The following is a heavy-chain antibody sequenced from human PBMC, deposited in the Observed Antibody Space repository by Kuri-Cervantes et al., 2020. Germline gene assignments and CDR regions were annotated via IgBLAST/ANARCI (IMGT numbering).Heavy chain of an antibody. CDR2: ISWNSGSI. J-gene: IGHJ4*02. V-gene: IGHV3-9*01. CDR3: ARSAPQDYYGSGSYYLFDY. D-gene: IGHD3-10*01. Sequence: SLKISCAVPGFTFDDYAMHWVRQAPGKGLEWVSGISWNSGSIGYADSVKGRFTISRDNAKNSLYLQMNSLRAEDTALYYCARSAPQDYYGSGSYYLFDYWGQGTLVTVSS. CDR1: GFTFDDYA.